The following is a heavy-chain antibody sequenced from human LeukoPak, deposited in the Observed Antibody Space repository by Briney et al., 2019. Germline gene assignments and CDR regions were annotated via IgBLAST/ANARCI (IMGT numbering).Heavy chain of an antibody. CDR1: GFTFSSYA. Sequence: PGGSLRLSCAASGFTFSSYALHWVRQAPGKGLEWVAVISYDGSNKYYADSVKGRFTISRDNAKNTLYLQMDGLTAEDTAVYYCARRLYYDTAGSPFDLWGQGTLVIVSS. V-gene: IGHV3-30*04. D-gene: IGHD3-22*01. CDR3: ARRLYYDTAGSPFDL. CDR2: ISYDGSNK. J-gene: IGHJ4*02.